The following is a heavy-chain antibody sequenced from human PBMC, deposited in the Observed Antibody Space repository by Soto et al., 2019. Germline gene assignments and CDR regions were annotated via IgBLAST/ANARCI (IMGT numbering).Heavy chain of an antibody. Sequence: PGGSLRLSCAASGFTFSGSAMHWVRQASGKGLEWVGRFTISRDNSKNTLYLQMNSLSPEDTGVYYCAKDPGVIAYYYYGMDVWGQGTTVTVSS. CDR3: AKDPGVIAYYYYGMDV. J-gene: IGHJ6*02. V-gene: IGHV3-23*01. CDR1: GFTFSGSA. D-gene: IGHD2-21*01.